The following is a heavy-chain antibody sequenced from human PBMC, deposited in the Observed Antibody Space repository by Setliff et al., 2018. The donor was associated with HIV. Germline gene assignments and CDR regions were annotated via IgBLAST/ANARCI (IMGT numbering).Heavy chain of an antibody. CDR2: IFPVLGLS. CDR3: ASYSGSYYFILHY. D-gene: IGHD1-26*01. J-gene: IGHJ4*02. Sequence: ASVKVSCKASGDTFSSYAISWVQQAPGQGLEWMGGIFPVLGLSYYAQNFQGRVTITADESTSTAYMELSSLRSEDTAVYYCASYSGSYYFILHYWGQGTLVTVSS. CDR1: GDTFSSYA. V-gene: IGHV1-69*10.